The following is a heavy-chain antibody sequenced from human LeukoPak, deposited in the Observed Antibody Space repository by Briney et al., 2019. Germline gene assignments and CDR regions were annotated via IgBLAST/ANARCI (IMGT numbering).Heavy chain of an antibody. D-gene: IGHD2-21*02. V-gene: IGHV3-48*01. J-gene: IGHJ3*02. Sequence: GGSLRLSCAASGFTFSSYSMNWVRQAPGKGLEWVSYISSGSSTIYYADSVKGRFTISRDNAKNSLYLQMNSLRAEDTAVYYCASYCGGDCYHDAFDIWGQGTMVTVSS. CDR3: ASYCGGDCYHDAFDI. CDR1: GFTFSSYS. CDR2: ISSGSSTI.